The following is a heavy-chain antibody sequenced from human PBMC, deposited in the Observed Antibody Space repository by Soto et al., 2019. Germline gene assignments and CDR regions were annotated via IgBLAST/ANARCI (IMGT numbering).Heavy chain of an antibody. CDR1: GFTFSSYN. J-gene: IGHJ4*02. Sequence: GGSLRLSCAASGFTFSSYNMNWVLQAPGKGLEWVSSISSSSSYIYYADSVKGRFTISRDNAKNSLFLQMNSLRPEDTAVYYCARASDFCSVSYFDYWGQGTLFTVSS. V-gene: IGHV3-21*01. D-gene: IGHD3-10*02. CDR2: ISSSSSYI. CDR3: ARASDFCSVSYFDY.